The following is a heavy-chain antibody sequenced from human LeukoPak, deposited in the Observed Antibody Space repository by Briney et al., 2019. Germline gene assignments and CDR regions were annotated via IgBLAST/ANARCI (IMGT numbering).Heavy chain of an antibody. CDR2: IYYSGST. CDR3: ASPYKNSYLGY. V-gene: IGHV4-39*01. CDR1: GGSISSSSYY. D-gene: IGHD5-18*01. J-gene: IGHJ4*02. Sequence: SETLSLTCTVSGGSISSSSYYCGWIRQPPGKGLGWIGSIYYSGSTYYNPSLKSRVTISVDTSKNQFSLKLSSATAADTAVYYCASPYKNSYLGYWGQGTPVTVSS.